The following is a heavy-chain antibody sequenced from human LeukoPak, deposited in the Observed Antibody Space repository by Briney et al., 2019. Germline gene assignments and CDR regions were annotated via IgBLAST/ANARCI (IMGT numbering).Heavy chain of an antibody. D-gene: IGHD3-10*01. CDR3: AAGVNVWFGELYRLDY. V-gene: IGHV1-58*01. CDR2: IVVGSGNT. Sequence: GTSVKVSCKASGFTFTSSAVQWVRQARGQRLEWIGWIVVGSGNTNYAQKFQERVTITRDMSTSTAYMELSSLRPEDTAVYYCAAGVNVWFGELYRLDYWGQGTLVTVSS. CDR1: GFTFTSSA. J-gene: IGHJ4*02.